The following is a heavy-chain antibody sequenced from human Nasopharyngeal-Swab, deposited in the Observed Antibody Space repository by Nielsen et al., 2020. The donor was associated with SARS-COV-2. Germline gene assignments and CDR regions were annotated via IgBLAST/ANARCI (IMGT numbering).Heavy chain of an antibody. V-gene: IGHV3-73*01. CDR2: IRDKANSYAT. Sequence: GGSLRLSCAASGFTFSGPAMHWVRQASGKGLEWVGRIRDKANSYATAYAASVKGRFTISRDDSKNTAYLQMNSLRAEDTAVYYCAKDVYSYGYGEGIDYWGQGTLVTVSS. CDR1: GFTFSGPA. J-gene: IGHJ4*02. D-gene: IGHD5-18*01. CDR3: AKDVYSYGYGEGIDY.